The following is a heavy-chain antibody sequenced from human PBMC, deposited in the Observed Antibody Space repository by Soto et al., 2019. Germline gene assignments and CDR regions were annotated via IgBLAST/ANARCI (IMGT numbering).Heavy chain of an antibody. D-gene: IGHD3-16*01. CDR3: AKDRDDYVWGSYLSFDY. J-gene: IGHJ4*02. CDR2: ISYDGSNK. V-gene: IGHV3-30*18. CDR1: GFTFSSYG. Sequence: GGSLRLSCAASGFTFSSYGMHWVRQAPGKGLEWVAVISYDGSNKYYADSVKGRFTISRDNSKNTLYLQMNSLRAEDTAVYYCAKDRDDYVWGSYLSFDYWGQGTLVTVSS.